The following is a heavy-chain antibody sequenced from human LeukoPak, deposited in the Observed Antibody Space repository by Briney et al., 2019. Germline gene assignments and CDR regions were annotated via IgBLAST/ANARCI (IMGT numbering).Heavy chain of an antibody. CDR1: GFTFTTYW. Sequence: PGGSLRLSCVASGFTFTTYWMHWVRQAPGKGLVWVSRINGDGSNSNYADSVKGRFTISRDNARNTLYLQMNSLRAEDTAVYCCARDRTYYYDSNLWGQGTLVTVSS. D-gene: IGHD3-22*01. CDR2: INGDGSNS. CDR3: ARDRTYYYDSNL. J-gene: IGHJ5*02. V-gene: IGHV3-74*01.